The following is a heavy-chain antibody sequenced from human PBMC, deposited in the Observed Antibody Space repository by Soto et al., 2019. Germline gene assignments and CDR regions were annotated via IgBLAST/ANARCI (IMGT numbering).Heavy chain of an antibody. V-gene: IGHV3-30*18. CDR2: ISYDGSNK. J-gene: IGHJ5*02. Sequence: GGSLRLSCAASGFTFSSYGMHWVRQAPGKGLEWVAVISYDGSNKYYADSVKGRFTISRDNSKNTLYLQMNSLRAEDTAVYYCAKVGSTSNSNWFYPWGQGTLVTVSS. D-gene: IGHD2-2*01. CDR1: GFTFSSYG. CDR3: AKVGSTSNSNWFYP.